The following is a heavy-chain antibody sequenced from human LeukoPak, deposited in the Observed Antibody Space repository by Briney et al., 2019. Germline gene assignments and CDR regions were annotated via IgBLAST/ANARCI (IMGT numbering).Heavy chain of an antibody. CDR2: ISAYNGNT. J-gene: IGHJ5*02. V-gene: IGHV1-18*01. CDR3: ARNNYDFWSGGNWFDP. Sequence: ASVKVSRKASGYTFTSYGISWVRQAPGQGLEWMGWISAYNGNTNYAQKLQGRVTMTTDTSTSTAYMELRSLRSDDTAVYYCARNNYDFWSGGNWFDPWGQGTLVTVSS. D-gene: IGHD3-3*01. CDR1: GYTFTSYG.